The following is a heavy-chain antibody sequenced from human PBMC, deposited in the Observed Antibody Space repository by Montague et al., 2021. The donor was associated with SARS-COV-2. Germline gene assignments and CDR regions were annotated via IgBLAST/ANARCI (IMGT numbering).Heavy chain of an antibody. D-gene: IGHD3-22*01. V-gene: IGHV4-34*01. CDR3: ARHPPGHYDRSGIYKLYWYFDV. Sequence: SETLSLTCAVYGGSFNNYYWSWIRQAPGKGLEWIGEIDQGGATNYSPSLRSRLTLSVDTSKNQFSLKLSSVTAADTAVYFCARHPPGHYDRSGIYKLYWYFDVWGRGTLVTVSS. J-gene: IGHJ2*01. CDR1: GGSFNNYY. CDR2: IDQGGAT.